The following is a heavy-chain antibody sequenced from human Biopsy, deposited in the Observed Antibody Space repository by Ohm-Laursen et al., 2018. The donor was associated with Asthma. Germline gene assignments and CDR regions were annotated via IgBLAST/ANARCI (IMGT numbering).Heavy chain of an antibody. CDR2: IYYRGNT. D-gene: IGHD3-3*01. CDR3: ARDYYDFWNRSVYTYFGMDV. J-gene: IGHJ6*02. Sequence: TLSLTCSVSGYSISNGGYYWTWVRQRPGKGLEWIGNIYYRGNTKYNPSLKSRLSFSVDTSKNQFSLKLSSVTAADTAIYFCARDYYDFWNRSVYTYFGMDVWGRGTTVTVSS. V-gene: IGHV4-31*03. CDR1: GYSISNGGYY.